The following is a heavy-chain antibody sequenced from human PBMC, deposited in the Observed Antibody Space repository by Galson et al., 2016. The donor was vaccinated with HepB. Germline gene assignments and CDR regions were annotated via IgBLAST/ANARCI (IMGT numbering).Heavy chain of an antibody. Sequence: SLRLSCAASGFTFSSYAMTWVRQAPGKGLEWVSAISGSGGSTYYADSVKGRFTISRDNSKNSLYLQMNSLRAEDTAVYYCAKSINIRWYSQDVLTYAMDVWGKGTTGTVSS. CDR1: GFTFSSYA. CDR2: ISGSGGST. V-gene: IGHV3-23*01. J-gene: IGHJ6*03. D-gene: IGHD6-13*01. CDR3: AKSINIRWYSQDVLTYAMDV.